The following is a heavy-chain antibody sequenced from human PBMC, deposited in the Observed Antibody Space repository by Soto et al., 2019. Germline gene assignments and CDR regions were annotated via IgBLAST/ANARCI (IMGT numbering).Heavy chain of an antibody. D-gene: IGHD3-3*01. CDR2: ISSSSSTI. Sequence: HCGCLELSSAACGETVKSYVMAGSRKTTGKGLEWVSYISSSSSTIYYADSVKGRFTISRDNAKNSLYLQMNSLRDEDTAVYYCARESRFLEWLYLNLFDPWGQGTLVTVSS. J-gene: IGHJ5*02. CDR3: ARESRFLEWLYLNLFDP. V-gene: IGHV3-48*02. CDR1: GETVKSYV.